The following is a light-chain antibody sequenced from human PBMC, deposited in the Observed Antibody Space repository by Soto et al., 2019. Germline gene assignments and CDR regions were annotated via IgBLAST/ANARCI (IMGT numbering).Light chain of an antibody. V-gene: IGKV3-20*01. CDR3: QQYGSLSWT. CDR2: GAS. Sequence: DIVLTQSPGTLSLSPGERATLSCRASQSVSSNYLAWYQQRPGQAPRLLIYGASIRATGIPDRFSGSGSGTDFTLTISRLEPEDFAVYYCQQYGSLSWTFGQGTKVEIK. CDR1: QSVSSNY. J-gene: IGKJ1*01.